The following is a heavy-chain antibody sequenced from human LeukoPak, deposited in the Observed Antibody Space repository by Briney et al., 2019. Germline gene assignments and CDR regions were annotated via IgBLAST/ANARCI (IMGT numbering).Heavy chain of an antibody. CDR1: GFTVSSNY. Sequence: GGFLRLSCAASGFTVSSNYMSWVRQAPGKGLEWVSVIYSGGSAYYADSVKGRFTISRDHSKNTLYLQMNSLRAEDTAVYYCAKDQYYSGSGGFDSWGQGTLVTVSS. V-gene: IGHV3-53*01. J-gene: IGHJ4*02. CDR2: IYSGGSA. CDR3: AKDQYYSGSGGFDS. D-gene: IGHD3-10*01.